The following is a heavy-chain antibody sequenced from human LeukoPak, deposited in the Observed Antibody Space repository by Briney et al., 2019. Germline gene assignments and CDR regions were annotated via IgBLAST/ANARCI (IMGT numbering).Heavy chain of an antibody. CDR2: IRYDGSNK. CDR1: GFTFSSYG. Sequence: QAGGSLRLSCAASGFTFSSYGMHWVRQAPGKGLEWVAFIRYDGSNKYYADSVKGRFTISRDNSKNTLYLQMNSLRAEDTAVYYCTTDHGDYYDSSGYYWGLYAFDIWGQGTMVTVSS. V-gene: IGHV3-30*02. CDR3: TTDHGDYYDSSGYYWGLYAFDI. D-gene: IGHD3-22*01. J-gene: IGHJ3*02.